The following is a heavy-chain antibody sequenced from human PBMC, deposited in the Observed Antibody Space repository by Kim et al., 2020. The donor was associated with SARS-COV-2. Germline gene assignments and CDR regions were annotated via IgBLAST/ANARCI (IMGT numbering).Heavy chain of an antibody. Sequence: GGSLRLSCGASGFTFSSFGMHWVRQAPGKGLEWVAVMWDDETNKYYADSVRGRFTISRDNSKNTLYLQMKSLRADDTAVYFCARADYGGKSALRFDPRGQGTPVTVSS. CDR1: GFTFSSFG. J-gene: IGHJ5*02. D-gene: IGHD4-17*01. CDR2: MWDDETNK. CDR3: ARADYGGKSALRFDP. V-gene: IGHV3-33*01.